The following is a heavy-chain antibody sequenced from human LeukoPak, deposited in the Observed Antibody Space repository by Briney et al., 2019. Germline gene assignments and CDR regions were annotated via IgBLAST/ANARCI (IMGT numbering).Heavy chain of an antibody. CDR2: FHRGRI. J-gene: IGHJ5*02. V-gene: IGHV4-38-2*02. Sequence: SETLSLTCKVSGYPIGLDYYWVWIRQAPGRGLQWIGGFHRGRIQYNSALKSRVTISIDSSKNQFSLRMWPVTAADTAFYFCARAPSSYESGNGYPNLGWMDPWGQGALVTVSS. CDR1: GYPIGLDYY. D-gene: IGHD5-24*01. CDR3: ARAPSSYESGNGYPNLGWMDP.